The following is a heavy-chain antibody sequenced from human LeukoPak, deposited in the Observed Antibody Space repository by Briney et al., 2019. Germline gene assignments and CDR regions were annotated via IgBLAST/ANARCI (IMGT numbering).Heavy chain of an antibody. J-gene: IGHJ4*02. D-gene: IGHD3-10*01. CDR1: GFTFSHYG. Sequence: PGGSLRLSCAASGFTFSHYGMHWVRQAPGKGLEWVAVISYDGKAQYYANSVKGRFTISRDNSKNTLYLQMNSLSAEDTAVFYCAKETDSYVSRSYDYWGQGTLVTVSS. CDR2: ISYDGKAQ. CDR3: AKETDSYVSRSYDY. V-gene: IGHV3-30*18.